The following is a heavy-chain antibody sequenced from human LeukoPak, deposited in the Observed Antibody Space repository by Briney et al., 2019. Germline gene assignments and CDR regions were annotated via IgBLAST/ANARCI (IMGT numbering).Heavy chain of an antibody. CDR3: AKDLEQPSFFDY. V-gene: IGHV3-23*01. Sequence: GGSLRLSCAASGFTFSSYAMSWVCQAPGKGRKWVSTISGSGGGTYYADSVKARFTISRDNSKNTLYLQMNSLRAEDTAVYYCAKDLEQPSFFDYWGQGTLVTVSS. CDR1: GFTFSSYA. J-gene: IGHJ4*02. CDR2: ISGSGGGT. D-gene: IGHD6-13*01.